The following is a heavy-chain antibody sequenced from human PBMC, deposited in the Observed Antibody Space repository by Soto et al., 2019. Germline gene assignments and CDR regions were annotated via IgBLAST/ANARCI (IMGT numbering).Heavy chain of an antibody. J-gene: IGHJ4*02. CDR3: ARGGPRAVAGTDY. V-gene: IGHV4-38-2*02. CDR2: IYHSGST. Sequence: SETLSLTCTVSGYSISSGYYWGWIRQPPGKGLEWIGSIYHSGSTYYNPSLKSRVTISVDTSKNQFSLTLSSVTAADTAVYYCARGGPRAVAGTDYWGQGTLVTVSS. D-gene: IGHD6-19*01. CDR1: GYSISSGYY.